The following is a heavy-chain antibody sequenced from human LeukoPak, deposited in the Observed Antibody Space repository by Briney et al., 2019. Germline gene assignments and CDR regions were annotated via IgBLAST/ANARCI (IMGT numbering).Heavy chain of an antibody. V-gene: IGHV3-13*01. CDR3: ARGIPIIRGVITPLDY. Sequence: PGGSLRLSCAASGLTFSTHDMHWVRQTAGKGLEWVSGIGTAFDTYYADSVKGRFTISRENAKNSLYLQMNSLRAGDTAVYYCARGIPIIRGVITPLDYWGQGTLVTVSS. J-gene: IGHJ4*02. CDR2: IGTAFDT. CDR1: GLTFSTHD. D-gene: IGHD3-10*01.